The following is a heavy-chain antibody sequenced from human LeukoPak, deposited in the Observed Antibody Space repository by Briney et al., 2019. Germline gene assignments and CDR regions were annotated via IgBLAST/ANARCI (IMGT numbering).Heavy chain of an antibody. J-gene: IGHJ5*02. CDR2: VNPNSGGT. CDR3: ARDRYMVTSP. V-gene: IGHV1-2*02. D-gene: IGHD3-16*02. Sequence: ASVKVSCKASGYTFTGYYMHWVRQAPGQGLEWMGWVNPNSGGTNYAQKFQGRVTITADKSTSTAYMELSSLRSEDTAVYYCARDRYMVTSPWGQGTLVTVSS. CDR1: GYTFTGYY.